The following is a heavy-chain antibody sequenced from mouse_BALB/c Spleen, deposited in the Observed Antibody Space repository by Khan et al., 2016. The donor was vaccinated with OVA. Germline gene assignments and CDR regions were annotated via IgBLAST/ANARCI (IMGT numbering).Heavy chain of an antibody. CDR3: ARNGNYYYAMDY. V-gene: IGHV14-3*02. CDR2: IDPANGNT. Sequence: EVQLQESGAELVKPGASVKLSCTASGFNIKDTYMHWVKQRPEQGLEWIGRIDPANGNTKYDPKFQGKATITANTSPNTAYLQLSSLTSEDTAFYYCARNGNYYYAMDYWGQGTSVTVSS. CDR1: GFNIKDTY. J-gene: IGHJ4*01. D-gene: IGHD2-1*01.